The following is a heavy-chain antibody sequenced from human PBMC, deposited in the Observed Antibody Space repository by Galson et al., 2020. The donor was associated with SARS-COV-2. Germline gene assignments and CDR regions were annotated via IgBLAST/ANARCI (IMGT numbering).Heavy chain of an antibody. J-gene: IGHJ5*02. D-gene: IGHD2-2*01. V-gene: IGHV3-23*01. Sequence: GESLKISCAASGFTFSSYAMSWVRQAPGRGLEWVSTITSSATSTYYADSVKGRFTISRDNSKNTLYLQMSSLRADDTAVYYCAKARVSAAVKWFDPWGQGTLVTVSS. CDR2: ITSSATST. CDR3: AKARVSAAVKWFDP. CDR1: GFTFSSYA.